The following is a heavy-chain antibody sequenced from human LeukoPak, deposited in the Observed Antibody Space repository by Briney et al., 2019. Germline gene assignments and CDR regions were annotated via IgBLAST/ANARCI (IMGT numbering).Heavy chain of an antibody. CDR1: GFTFTSHW. V-gene: IGHV3-7*01. CDR2: MNLDGSEK. Sequence: PGGSLRLSCAASGFTFTSHWMSWVRQAPGKGRERVARMNLDGSEKYYVDSVKGRFTISRDNAKTSLDLERISLRAEDTPVYYCARDATYCTTGVCYTRFAYWGQGPLVTVSS. J-gene: IGHJ4*02. D-gene: IGHD2-8*01. CDR3: ARDATYCTTGVCYTRFAY.